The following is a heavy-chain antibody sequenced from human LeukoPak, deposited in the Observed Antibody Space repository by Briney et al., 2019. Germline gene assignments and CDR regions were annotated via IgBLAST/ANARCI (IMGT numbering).Heavy chain of an antibody. J-gene: IGHJ5*02. D-gene: IGHD2-15*01. CDR2: INDDGSDT. CDR1: GFTFKLYW. Sequence: PGGSLRLSCAASGFTFKLYWMHWVRQVPGKRPEWVSRINDDGSDTIYADSVRGRFTISRDDAKNTVYLQMNNLRAEDTAVYYCVRGGPSTWSWGQGTLVTVSS. CDR3: VRGGPSTWS. V-gene: IGHV3-74*01.